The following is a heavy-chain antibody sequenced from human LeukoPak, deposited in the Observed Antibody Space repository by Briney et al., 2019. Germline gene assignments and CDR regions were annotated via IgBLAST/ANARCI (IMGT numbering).Heavy chain of an antibody. V-gene: IGHV3-23*01. D-gene: IGHD3-3*01. CDR3: AKDSISIFGVVIIPH. CDR2: ISGSGGST. CDR1: GFTFSSYA. J-gene: IGHJ4*02. Sequence: GGSLRLSCAASGFTFSSYATSWVCQAPGKGLEWVSAISGSGGSTYFADSVKVRFTISRDNSKNTLYLQMNSLRAEDTAVYYFAKDSISIFGVVIIPHWGQGTLVTVSS.